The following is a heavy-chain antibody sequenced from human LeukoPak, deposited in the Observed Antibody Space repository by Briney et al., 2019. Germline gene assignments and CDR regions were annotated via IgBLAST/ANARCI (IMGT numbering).Heavy chain of an antibody. V-gene: IGHV1-18*01. J-gene: IGHJ5*02. CDR3: AREDGGPAASGWFDP. CDR1: GYTFTSYG. D-gene: IGHD2-2*01. CDR2: ISAYNGNT. Sequence: ASVKVSCKASGYTFTSYGISWVRQAPGQGLEWMGWISAYNGNTNYAQKLQGRVTMTTDTSTSTAYMELRSLRSDDTAVYYCAREDGGPAASGWFDPWGQGTLVTVSS.